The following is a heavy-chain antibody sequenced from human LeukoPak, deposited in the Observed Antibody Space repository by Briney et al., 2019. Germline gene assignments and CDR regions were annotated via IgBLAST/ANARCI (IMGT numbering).Heavy chain of an antibody. D-gene: IGHD4-17*01. Sequence: GGSLRLSCAASGFTFSGYSMNWVRQAPGKGLEWGSYISSSSSTTYYADSVQGRFTISRDNAKNSLYLQMDSLRDGDTAVYYCASDSTLTHAWSGYGFDVWGQGTMVTVSS. V-gene: IGHV3-48*02. CDR3: ASDSTLTHAWSGYGFDV. CDR1: GFTFSGYS. J-gene: IGHJ3*01. CDR2: ISSSSSTT.